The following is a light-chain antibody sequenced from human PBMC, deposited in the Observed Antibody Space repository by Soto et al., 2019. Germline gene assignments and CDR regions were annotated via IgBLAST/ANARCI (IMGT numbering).Light chain of an antibody. CDR3: CSYAGGNTLI. CDR1: NGDVGSYDL. Sequence: QSALTQPASVSGSPGQSITISCTGTNGDVGSYDLVSWYQQYPGKAPKLTIYEVNKRPSGVSNRFSGAKSGNTASLTISGLQTEDEADYDCCSYAGGNTLIFGGGTKLTVL. J-gene: IGLJ2*01. CDR2: EVN. V-gene: IGLV2-23*02.